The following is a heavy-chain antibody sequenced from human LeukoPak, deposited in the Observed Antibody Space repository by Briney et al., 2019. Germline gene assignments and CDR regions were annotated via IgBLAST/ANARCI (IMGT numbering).Heavy chain of an antibody. Sequence: PGGSLRLSCAASGFTVSSKYMNWVRQAPGKGLGWVSVIKSGGSTFYADSVKGRFTISRDNSKNTLYLQMNSLRAEDTAVYYCARGDDFWSGFHWGQGTLVTVSS. CDR2: IKSGGST. J-gene: IGHJ4*02. CDR1: GFTVSSKY. CDR3: ARGDDFWSGFH. D-gene: IGHD3-3*01. V-gene: IGHV3-53*01.